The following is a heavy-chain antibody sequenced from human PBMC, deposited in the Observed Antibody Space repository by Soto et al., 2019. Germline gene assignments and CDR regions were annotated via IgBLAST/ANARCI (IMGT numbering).Heavy chain of an antibody. V-gene: IGHV3-23*01. CDR1: GFTFSSDA. CDR3: AKDGVVVTATRPKPVAFDI. J-gene: IGHJ3*02. D-gene: IGHD2-21*02. CDR2: ISGSGGST. Sequence: GALRVSCAASGFTFSSDAMSWVGQARGKGLVLVSAISGSGGSTYYADSVKGRFTISRDNSKNTLYLQMNSLRAEDTAVYYCAKDGVVVTATRPKPVAFDIWGQGTKVTVSS.